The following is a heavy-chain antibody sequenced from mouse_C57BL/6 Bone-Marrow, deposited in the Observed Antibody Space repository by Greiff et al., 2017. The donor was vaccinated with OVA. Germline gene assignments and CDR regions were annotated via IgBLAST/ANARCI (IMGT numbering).Heavy chain of an antibody. V-gene: IGHV1-82*01. D-gene: IGHD2-3*01. CDR1: GYAFSSSW. Sequence: VQLQQSGPELVKPGASVKISCKASGYAFSSSWMNWVKQRPGQGLEWIGRIYPGDGDTNYNGKFKGKATLTADESSSTAYMQISSLTSEDSAVYSCARHEDGYYASYFDYWGQGTTLTVSS. CDR3: ARHEDGYYASYFDY. J-gene: IGHJ2*01. CDR2: IYPGDGDT.